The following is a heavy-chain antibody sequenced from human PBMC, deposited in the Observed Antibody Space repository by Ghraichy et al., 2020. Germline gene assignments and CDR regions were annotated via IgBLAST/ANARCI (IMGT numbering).Heavy chain of an antibody. V-gene: IGHV3-30*18. CDR3: AKARYYYGSGSYYNGNYYFDY. D-gene: IGHD3-10*01. CDR2: ISYDGSNK. J-gene: IGHJ4*02. Sequence: GGSLRLSCAASGFTFSSYGMHWVRQAPGKGLEWVAVISYDGSNKYYADSVKGRFTISRDNSKNTLYLQMNSLRAEDTAVYYCAKARYYYGSGSYYNGNYYFDYWGQGTLVTVSS. CDR1: GFTFSSYG.